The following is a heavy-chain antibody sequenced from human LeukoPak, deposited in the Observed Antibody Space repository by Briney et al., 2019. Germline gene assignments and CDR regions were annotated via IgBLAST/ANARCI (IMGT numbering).Heavy chain of an antibody. D-gene: IGHD6-13*01. CDR3: ARSSGSWSGYFDY. V-gene: IGHV4-59*01. CDR1: GDSISGYY. Sequence: PSETLSLTCTVSGDSISGYYWSWIRQPPGKGLEWIGYIHYSGTTNYNPSLKSRVTISVDTSKNQFSLKLSSVTAADTAVYYCARSSGSWSGYFDYWGQGTLVTVSS. J-gene: IGHJ4*02. CDR2: IHYSGTT.